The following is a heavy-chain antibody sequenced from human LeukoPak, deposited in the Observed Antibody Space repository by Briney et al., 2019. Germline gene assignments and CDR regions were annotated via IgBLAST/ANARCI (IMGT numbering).Heavy chain of an antibody. Sequence: GGSLRLSCAASGFTFTSYAMTWVRHSPGKGLEGFSSIDADGAATFYADSVKGRFSISRDNAKNTVGLQMHSLTAEDSAVYYCAKDQSYYNWFDPRGQGTLVTVSS. J-gene: IGHJ5*02. CDR2: IDADGAAT. CDR1: GFTFTSYA. CDR3: AKDQSYYNWFDP. D-gene: IGHD3-10*01. V-gene: IGHV3-23*01.